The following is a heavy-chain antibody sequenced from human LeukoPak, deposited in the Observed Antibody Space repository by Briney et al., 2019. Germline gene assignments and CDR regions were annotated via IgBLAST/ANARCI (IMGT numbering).Heavy chain of an antibody. CDR2: IFHSGGT. V-gene: IGHV4-4*02. J-gene: IGHJ4*02. D-gene: IGHD3-9*01. Sequence: SGTLSLTCAVSGGSISSNNWWSWVRQSPGKGLEWIGEIFHSGGTNYNPSLQSRVTISVDKSNNQLSLKLTSVTAADTAVYFCARASYDFLTAYYIDYWGQGTLVTVSS. CDR3: ARASYDFLTAYYIDY. CDR1: GGSISSNNW.